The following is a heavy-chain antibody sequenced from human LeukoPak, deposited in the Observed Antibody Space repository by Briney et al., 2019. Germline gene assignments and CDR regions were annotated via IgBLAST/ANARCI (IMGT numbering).Heavy chain of an antibody. CDR1: GFTFSSYA. V-gene: IGHV3-23*01. D-gene: IGHD2/OR15-2a*01. CDR3: VRGFNSFDS. Sequence: GGSLRLSCAASGFTFSSYAMSWVRQAPGKGLEWVSAISGSGGSTYYADSVKGRFTISRDNSKNTLYLQMNSLKTEDTAVYYCVRGFNSFDSWGQGTQVTVSS. J-gene: IGHJ4*02. CDR2: ISGSGGST.